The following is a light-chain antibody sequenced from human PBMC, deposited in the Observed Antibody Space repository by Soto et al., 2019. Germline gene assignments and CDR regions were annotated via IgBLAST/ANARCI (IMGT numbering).Light chain of an antibody. J-gene: IGKJ4*01. CDR2: DAS. V-gene: IGKV3-11*01. Sequence: EIVLTQSPATLSLSPGDRVTLSCRASQTVSSYLAWCQQKPGKAPRLLIYDASNRATGIPARFSGSGSGTDFTLTISSREPEDFAVYYCQQRSNWPPEITFGGGPKVEIK. CDR1: QTVSSY. CDR3: QQRSNWPPEIT.